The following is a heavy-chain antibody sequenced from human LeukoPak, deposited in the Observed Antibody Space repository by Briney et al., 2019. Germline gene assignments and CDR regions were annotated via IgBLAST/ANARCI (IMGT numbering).Heavy chain of an antibody. CDR2: IYYSGST. CDR1: GGSISSSSYS. D-gene: IGHD3-10*01. CDR3: ARLDRIMVRGVDFDY. V-gene: IGHV4-39*01. Sequence: SETLSLTCTVSGGSISSSSYSWGWIRQPPGKGLEWIGSIYYSGSTYYNPSLKSRVTISVDTSKNQFSLKLSSVTAADTAVYYCARLDRIMVRGVDFDYWGQGTLVTVSS. J-gene: IGHJ4*02.